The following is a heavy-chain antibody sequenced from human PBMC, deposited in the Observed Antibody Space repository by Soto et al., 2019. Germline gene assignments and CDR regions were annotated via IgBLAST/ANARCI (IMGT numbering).Heavy chain of an antibody. CDR2: IYPGDSDT. Sequence: GESMKISCQGSGYSFTSYLIGWVRQMTGKGLEWMGIIYPGDSDTRYSPSFQGQVTISADKSISTAYLQWSSLKASDTAMYYCARLNMVRGVITPIDYWGQGTPVTVSS. J-gene: IGHJ4*02. V-gene: IGHV5-51*01. CDR1: GYSFTSYL. D-gene: IGHD3-10*01. CDR3: ARLNMVRGVITPIDY.